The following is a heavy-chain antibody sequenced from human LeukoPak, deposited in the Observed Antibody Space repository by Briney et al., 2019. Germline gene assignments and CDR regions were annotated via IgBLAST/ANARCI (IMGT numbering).Heavy chain of an antibody. CDR2: IYSGGST. CDR1: GFTVSSNY. J-gene: IGHJ6*02. D-gene: IGHD3-9*01. V-gene: IGHV3-66*01. Sequence: GGSLRLSCAASGFTVSSNYMSWVRQAPGKGLEWVSVIYSGGSTYYADSMKGRFTISRDNSKNTLYLQMNSLRAEDTAVYYCARDQGDYDILTGNYYYYGMDVWGQGTTVTVSS. CDR3: ARDQGDYDILTGNYYYYGMDV.